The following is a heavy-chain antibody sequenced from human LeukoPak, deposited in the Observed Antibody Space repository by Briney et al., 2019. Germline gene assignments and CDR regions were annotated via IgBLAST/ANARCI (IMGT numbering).Heavy chain of an antibody. CDR2: ITESGGYT. V-gene: IGHV3-23*01. D-gene: IGHD1-26*01. CDR3: AKDFSGSWQFDP. J-gene: IGHJ5*02. CDR1: GFSFSNYA. Sequence: GGSLRLSCAASGFSFSNYAMTWVRQAPGKGLEWVSSITESGGYTYYADSVKGRFTISRDNSKNTLFLQMNSLRVEDTAVYYCAKDFSGSWQFDPWAREPWSPSPQ.